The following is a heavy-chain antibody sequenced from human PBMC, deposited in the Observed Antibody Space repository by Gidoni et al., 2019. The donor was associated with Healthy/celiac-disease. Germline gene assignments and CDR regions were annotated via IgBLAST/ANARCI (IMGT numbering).Heavy chain of an antibody. CDR2: ISWNSGSI. CDR3: AKDIGYDSSGYYPNYYYYYGMDV. J-gene: IGHJ6*02. V-gene: IGHV3-9*01. D-gene: IGHD3-22*01. CDR1: GFTFDDYA. Sequence: EVQLVESGGGLVQPGRSLRLSCAASGFTFDDYAMHWVRQAPGKGLEWVSGISWNSGSIGYADSVKGRFTISRDNAKNSLYLQMNSLRAEDTALYYCAKDIGYDSSGYYPNYYYYYGMDVWGQGTTVTVSS.